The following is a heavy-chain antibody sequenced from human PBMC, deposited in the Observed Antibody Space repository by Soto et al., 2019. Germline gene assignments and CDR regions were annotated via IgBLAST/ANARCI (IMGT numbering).Heavy chain of an antibody. CDR1: GDSVSSDHW. J-gene: IGHJ4*02. CDR3: ARSPGPGFDF. CDR2: IYQSGIT. V-gene: IGHV4-4*02. Sequence: KASETLSLTCAVFGDSVSSDHWWTWVRQSPGRGLEWIGEIYQSGITNYNPSLKSRVSMSVDTSKNQFSLQLTSVTPEDTAVYYCARSPGPGFDFWGQGTLVTVSS.